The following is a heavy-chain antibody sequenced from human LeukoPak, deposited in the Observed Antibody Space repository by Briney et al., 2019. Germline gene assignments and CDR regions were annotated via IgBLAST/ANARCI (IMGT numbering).Heavy chain of an antibody. D-gene: IGHD3-22*01. CDR2: ISAYNGNT. Sequence: ASVTVSCKASGYTFTSYCISWVRQAPGQGLEWMGWISAYNGNTNYAQKLQGRVTMTTDASTSTAYMELRSLRSDDTAVYYCARESGYHHNYYYYYGMDVWGQGTTVTVSS. V-gene: IGHV1-18*01. J-gene: IGHJ6*02. CDR3: ARESGYHHNYYYYYGMDV. CDR1: GYTFTSYC.